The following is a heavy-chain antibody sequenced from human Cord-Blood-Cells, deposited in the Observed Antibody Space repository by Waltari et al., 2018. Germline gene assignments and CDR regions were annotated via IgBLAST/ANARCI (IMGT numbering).Heavy chain of an antibody. CDR1: GFTFSSYA. CDR2: LSGRGGST. J-gene: IGHJ5*02. Sequence: EVQLLESGGGLVQPGGSLRLSCAASGFTFSSYAMSWVRQAPGKGLEWVSALSGRGGSTYYADSGKGRFTISRDYSKNTLYLQMNSLRAEDTAVYYCAKMYSSSSWFDPWGQGTLVTVSS. V-gene: IGHV3-23*01. CDR3: AKMYSSSSWFDP. D-gene: IGHD6-6*01.